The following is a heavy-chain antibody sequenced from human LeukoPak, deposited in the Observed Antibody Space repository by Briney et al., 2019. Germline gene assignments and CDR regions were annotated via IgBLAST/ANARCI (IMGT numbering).Heavy chain of an antibody. D-gene: IGHD3-16*01. CDR2: IKQDGSEK. V-gene: IGHV3-7*03. CDR1: GFTFSSYR. J-gene: IGHJ6*04. CDR3: ARASKFGIWDYYYGMDV. Sequence: GGSLRLSCAASGFTFSSYRMSWVRQAPGKGLEWVANIKQDGSEKYYVDSVKGRFTISRDNAKNSLYLQMNSLRAEDTAVYYCARASKFGIWDYYYGMDVWGKGTTVTVSS.